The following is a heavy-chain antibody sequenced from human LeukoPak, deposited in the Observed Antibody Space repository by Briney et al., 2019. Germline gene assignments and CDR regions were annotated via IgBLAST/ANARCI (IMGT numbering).Heavy chain of an antibody. V-gene: IGHV4-39*07. CDR3: ARNYGDYVINDAFDI. Sequence: ASETLSLTCTVSGGSISSSSYYWGWIRQPPGKGLEWIGSIYYSGNTYYNPSLKSRVTISVDTSKNQFSLKLSSVTAADTAVYYCARNYGDYVINDAFDIWGQGTMVTVSS. J-gene: IGHJ3*02. D-gene: IGHD4-17*01. CDR2: IYYSGNT. CDR1: GGSISSSSYY.